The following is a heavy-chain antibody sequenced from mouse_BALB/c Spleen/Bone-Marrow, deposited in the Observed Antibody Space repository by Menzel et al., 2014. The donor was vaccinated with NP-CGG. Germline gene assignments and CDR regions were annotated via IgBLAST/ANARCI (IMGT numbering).Heavy chain of an antibody. D-gene: IGHD3-1*01. V-gene: IGHV1-69*02. Sequence: VQLQQSGAEFAKPGASVRLSCKASGYTFTRFYIHWVKQRPGQDLEWIGEIDPSDSYINYNQKFKGKATLTVDKSSSTAYMQLSSLTSEDSALYYCARWGYHDSWGQGTTLTVSS. CDR1: GYTFTRFY. J-gene: IGHJ2*01. CDR2: IDPSDSYI. CDR3: ARWGYHDS.